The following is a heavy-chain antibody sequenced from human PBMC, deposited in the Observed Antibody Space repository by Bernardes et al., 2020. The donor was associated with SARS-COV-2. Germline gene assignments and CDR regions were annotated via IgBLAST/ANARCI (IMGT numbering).Heavy chain of an antibody. CDR3: ARSPPGEYYYGSGNGIPFDP. CDR2: INHSGST. CDR1: GGSFSGYY. Sequence: SETLSLTCAVYGGSFSGYYWSWIRQPPGKGLEWIGEINHSGSTNYNPSLKSRVTISVDTSKNQFSLKLSSVTAADTAVYYCARSPPGEYYYGSGNGIPFDPWGQGTLVTVSS. J-gene: IGHJ5*02. D-gene: IGHD3-10*01. V-gene: IGHV4-34*01.